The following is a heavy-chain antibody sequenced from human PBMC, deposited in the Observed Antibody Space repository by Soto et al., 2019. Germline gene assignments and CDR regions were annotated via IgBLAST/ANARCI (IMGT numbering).Heavy chain of an antibody. CDR1: GFTFSSYW. J-gene: IGHJ4*02. CDR3: AGGTGWFIVD. Sequence: EVQLVESGGGLVQPGGSLRLSCAASGFTFSSYWMNWVRQAPGKGLEWVANIKLDGTEKHYVDSVKDRFTISRDNAKSSLHLQLNSLRADDTAVYYCAGGTGWFIVDWGQGTLVTVSS. CDR2: IKLDGTEK. V-gene: IGHV3-7*02. D-gene: IGHD6-19*01.